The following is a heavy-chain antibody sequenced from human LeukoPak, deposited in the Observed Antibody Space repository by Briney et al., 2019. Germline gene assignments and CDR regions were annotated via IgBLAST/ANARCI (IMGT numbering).Heavy chain of an antibody. CDR2: ISGSGGST. D-gene: IGHD6-19*01. CDR3: AKDPKDSSGWFDY. Sequence: GGPLSLSCAASGFPFSSFAMIWARQAPGGALEGFSDISGSGGSTYYADSVKGRLTISRVNEQNTLYLELNDLRAEGPVVFYSAKDPKDSSGWFDYWGQGNLVTVSS. CDR1: GFPFSSFA. V-gene: IGHV3-23*01. J-gene: IGHJ4*02.